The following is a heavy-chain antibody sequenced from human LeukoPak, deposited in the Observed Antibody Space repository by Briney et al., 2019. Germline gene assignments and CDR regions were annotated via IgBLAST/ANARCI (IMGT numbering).Heavy chain of an antibody. J-gene: IGHJ3*02. CDR3: AREAGTDAFDI. CDR2: IYYSGST. V-gene: IGHV4-59*01. Sequence: SETLSLTCTVSGGSISSYYWSWIRQPPGKGLEWIGYIYYSGSTNYNPSLKSRVTISVDTSKNQFSLKLSSVTAADTAVYYCAREAGTDAFDIWGQGTMVTVSS. CDR1: GGSISSYY. D-gene: IGHD6-13*01.